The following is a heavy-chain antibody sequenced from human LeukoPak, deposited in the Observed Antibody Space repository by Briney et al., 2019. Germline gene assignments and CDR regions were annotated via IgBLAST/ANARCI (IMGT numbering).Heavy chain of an antibody. J-gene: IGHJ4*02. Sequence: GGSLRLSCAASGFTFSNYAMSWVRQAPGKGLEWVSVISASSTTTYYADSVKGRFTISRDNSKNTLYLQMNSLRAEDTAVYYCARDRPGTPTDYWGQGTLVTVSS. CDR2: ISASSTTT. D-gene: IGHD1-14*01. V-gene: IGHV3-23*01. CDR3: ARDRPGTPTDY. CDR1: GFTFSNYA.